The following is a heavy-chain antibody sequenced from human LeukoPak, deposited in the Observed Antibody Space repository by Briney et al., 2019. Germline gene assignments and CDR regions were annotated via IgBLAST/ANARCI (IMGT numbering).Heavy chain of an antibody. D-gene: IGHD3-22*01. CDR3: ARPTLSPYYYDSSGDYDY. J-gene: IGHJ4*02. Sequence: ASVKVSCKASGYTFTDYYMHWVRQAPGQGLEWMGWTNPNSGGTNYAQKFQGRVTMTRDTSISTAYMELSRLRSDDTAVYYCARPTLSPYYYDSSGDYDYWGQGTLVTVSS. CDR2: TNPNSGGT. V-gene: IGHV1-2*02. CDR1: GYTFTDYY.